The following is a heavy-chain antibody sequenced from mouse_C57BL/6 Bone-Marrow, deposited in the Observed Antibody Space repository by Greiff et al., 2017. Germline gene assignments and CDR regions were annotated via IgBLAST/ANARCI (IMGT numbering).Heavy chain of an antibody. V-gene: IGHV5-4*01. CDR1: GFTFSSYA. J-gene: IGHJ3*01. CDR3: ASSLAY. Sequence: EVQRVESGGGLVKPGGSLKLSCAASGFTFSSYAMSWVRQTPEKRLEWVATISDGGSYTYYPDNVKGRFTISRDNAKNNLYLQMSHLKTEDTAMYYCASSLAYWGQGALVTVSA. CDR2: ISDGGSYT.